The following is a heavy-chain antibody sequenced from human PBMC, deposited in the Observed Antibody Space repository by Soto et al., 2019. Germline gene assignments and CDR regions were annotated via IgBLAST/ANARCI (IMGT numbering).Heavy chain of an antibody. Sequence: PSETLSLSCAVSGGSISGYYWGWIRQPPGKGLEWIGCIFYSGTTNYNPSLKNRVTMSVDTSKSQFSLKLSSVTAADTAVYYCARAGTTYYTGWFDPWGQGTLVTVSS. D-gene: IGHD3-10*01. J-gene: IGHJ5*02. CDR3: ARAGTTYYTGWFDP. CDR2: IFYSGTT. CDR1: GGSISGYY. V-gene: IGHV4-59*01.